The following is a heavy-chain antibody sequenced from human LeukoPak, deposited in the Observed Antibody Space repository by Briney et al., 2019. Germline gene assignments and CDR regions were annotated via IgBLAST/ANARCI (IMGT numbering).Heavy chain of an antibody. D-gene: IGHD5-24*01. CDR1: GGTFSSYA. Sequence: SVKVSCKASGGTFSSYAISWVRQAPGQGLEWMGGIIPIFGTANYAQKFQGRVTITTDESTSTAYMKLSSLRSEDTAVYYCASMATPSPIFDYWGQGTLVTVSS. J-gene: IGHJ4*02. CDR2: IIPIFGTA. CDR3: ASMATPSPIFDY. V-gene: IGHV1-69*05.